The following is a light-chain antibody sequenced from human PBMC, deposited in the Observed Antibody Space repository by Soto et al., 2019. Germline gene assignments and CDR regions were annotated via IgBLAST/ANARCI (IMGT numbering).Light chain of an antibody. CDR1: QSVYNN. J-gene: IGKJ3*01. V-gene: IGKV3-15*01. CDR3: QQYNNWPPVT. Sequence: EIVMTQSPATLSVSPGERATLSCRASQSVYNNLALYQQKPGQAHRLLIYGASTTATGIPARFSGSGCGTEFTLTISSMQSEDFVVYYCQQYNNWPPVTFGPGTKVDI. CDR2: GAS.